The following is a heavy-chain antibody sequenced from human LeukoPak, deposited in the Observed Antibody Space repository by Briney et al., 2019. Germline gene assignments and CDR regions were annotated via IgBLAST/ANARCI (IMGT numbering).Heavy chain of an antibody. CDR1: GGSFSGYY. Sequence: SETLSLTCAVYGGSFSGYYWSWIRQPPGKGLEWIGYIYYSGTTNYNPSLKSRVTISVDTSKNQFSLKLSSVTAADTAVYYCARGDHGYSSSNPLYYWGQGTLVTVSS. V-gene: IGHV4-59*01. D-gene: IGHD6-13*01. CDR3: ARGDHGYSSSNPLYY. J-gene: IGHJ4*02. CDR2: IYYSGTT.